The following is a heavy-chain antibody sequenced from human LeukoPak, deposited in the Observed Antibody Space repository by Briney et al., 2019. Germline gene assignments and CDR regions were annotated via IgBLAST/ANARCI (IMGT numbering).Heavy chain of an antibody. CDR3: ARDLGSSGCIDY. CDR1: GYTFTAYY. CDR2: INPNSGGT. V-gene: IGHV1-2*02. D-gene: IGHD6-19*01. J-gene: IGHJ4*02. Sequence: ASVQVPCKASGYTFTAYYMHWVRQAPGQGLEWMGWINPNSGGTNYAQKFQGRVTMTRDTSLSTAYMELSRLRSDDTAVYYCARDLGSSGCIDYWGQGTLVTVSS.